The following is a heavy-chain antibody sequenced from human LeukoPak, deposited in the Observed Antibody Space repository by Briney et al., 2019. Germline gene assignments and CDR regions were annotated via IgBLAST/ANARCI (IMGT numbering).Heavy chain of an antibody. CDR2: INHSGST. Sequence: SETLSLTCAVYGGSFSGYYWSWIRQPPGKGLEWIGEINHSGSTNYNPSLKSRVTISVDTSKNQFSLKLSSVTAADTAVYYCARMRPHAPYYYYMDVWGKGATVTISS. J-gene: IGHJ6*03. CDR3: ARMRPHAPYYYYMDV. V-gene: IGHV4-34*01. CDR1: GGSFSGYY. D-gene: IGHD6-6*01.